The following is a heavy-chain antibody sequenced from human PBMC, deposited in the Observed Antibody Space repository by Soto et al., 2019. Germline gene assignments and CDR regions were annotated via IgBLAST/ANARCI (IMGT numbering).Heavy chain of an antibody. D-gene: IGHD5-12*01. V-gene: IGHV4-59*08. CDR1: GGSISSYY. CDR3: ARHSRLRSLDY. Sequence: PLEILSLTCTVSGGSISSYYWSWIRQPPGKGLEWIGYIYYSGSTNYNPSLKSRVTISVDTSKNQFSLKLSSVTAADTAVYYCARHSRLRSLDYWGQGTLVTVSS. CDR2: IYYSGST. J-gene: IGHJ4*02.